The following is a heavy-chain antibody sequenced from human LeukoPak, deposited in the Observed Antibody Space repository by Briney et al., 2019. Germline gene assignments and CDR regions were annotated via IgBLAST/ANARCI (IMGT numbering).Heavy chain of an antibody. CDR3: ARGGVLRYFDWFPIYYYGMDV. CDR2: MNPNSGNT. J-gene: IGHJ6*02. V-gene: IGHV1-8*01. D-gene: IGHD3-9*01. Sequence: GASVRVSCKASGYTFTSYDINWVRQAPGQGLEWMGWMNPNSGNTGYAQKFQGRVTMTRNTSISTAYMELSSLRSEDTAVYYCARGGVLRYFDWFPIYYYGMDVWGQETTVTVSS. CDR1: GYTFTSYD.